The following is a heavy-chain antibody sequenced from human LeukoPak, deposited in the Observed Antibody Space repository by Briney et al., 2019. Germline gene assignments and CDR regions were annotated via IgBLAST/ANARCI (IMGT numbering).Heavy chain of an antibody. D-gene: IGHD2-2*01. J-gene: IGHJ4*02. V-gene: IGHV4-34*01. CDR2: INHSGST. CDR1: GGSFRGYY. Sequence: PSGTLSLTCAVYGGSFRGYYWSWIRQPPGKGLEWIGEINHSGSTNYNPSLKSRVTISLDTSMKKFSLKLNSVTAADTAVYYCASTERCSTTCPLDYWGQGTLVTVS. CDR3: ASTERCSTTCPLDY.